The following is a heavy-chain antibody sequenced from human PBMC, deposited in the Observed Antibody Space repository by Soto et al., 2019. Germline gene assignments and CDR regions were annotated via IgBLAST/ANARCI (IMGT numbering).Heavy chain of an antibody. CDR1: GGSISSGDYY. V-gene: IGHV4-30-4*01. D-gene: IGHD3-9*01. Sequence: PSETLSLTCTVSGGSISSGDYYWSWIRQPPGKGLEWIGYIYYSGSTYYNPSLKSRVTISVDTSKNQFSLKLSSVTAADTAVYYCARDRPSGYDILTGYQNDAFDIWGQGTMVTVSS. CDR2: IYYSGST. CDR3: ARDRPSGYDILTGYQNDAFDI. J-gene: IGHJ3*02.